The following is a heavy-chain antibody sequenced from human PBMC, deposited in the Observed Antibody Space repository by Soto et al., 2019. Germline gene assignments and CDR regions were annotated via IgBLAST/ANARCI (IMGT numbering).Heavy chain of an antibody. D-gene: IGHD2-21*02. CDR2: VSIGGST. CDR1: GFTFSSYA. CDR3: AKRRGDCGHLDY. V-gene: IGHV3-23*01. J-gene: IGHJ4*02. Sequence: DVQLLESGGGLVQPEVSLSLSCAASGFTFSSYAMGWVRQGPGTGLEWVAVVSIGGSTHYADSVRGRFTISRDNSKQTLSLQMNSLTAEDTAVYFFAKRRGDCGHLDYWGPGDLVSVSS.